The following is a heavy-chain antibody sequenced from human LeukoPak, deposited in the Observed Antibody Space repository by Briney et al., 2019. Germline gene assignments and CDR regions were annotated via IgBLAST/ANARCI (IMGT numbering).Heavy chain of an antibody. V-gene: IGHV3-66*04. Sequence: GGSLRLSCAASGFTVSSNYMSWVRQAPGKGLEWVSVIYSGGSTYYADSVKGRFTISRDNSKNTLYLQMNSLRAEDTAVYYCARQSLYCSSTSCSSSGYYYYGMDVWGQGTTVTVSS. J-gene: IGHJ6*02. CDR3: ARQSLYCSSTSCSSSGYYYYGMDV. CDR1: GFTVSSNY. CDR2: IYSGGST. D-gene: IGHD2-2*01.